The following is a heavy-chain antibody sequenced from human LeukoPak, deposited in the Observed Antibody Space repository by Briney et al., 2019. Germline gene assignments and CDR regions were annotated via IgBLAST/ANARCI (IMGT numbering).Heavy chain of an antibody. CDR1: GFTFSSNW. V-gene: IGHV3-7*03. Sequence: GGSLRLSCAASGFTFSSNWMSWVRHAPGRGLEWVANIKPDGSAEYYAASVKGRFTVSRDNAKNSLYLQMNSLRAEDTAVYCCTTGGYRYGDDYWGQGTLVTVSS. CDR3: TTGGYRYGDDY. J-gene: IGHJ4*02. D-gene: IGHD5-18*01. CDR2: IKPDGSAE.